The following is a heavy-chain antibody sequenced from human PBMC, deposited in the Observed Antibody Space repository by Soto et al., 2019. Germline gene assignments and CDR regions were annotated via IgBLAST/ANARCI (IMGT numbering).Heavy chain of an antibody. Sequence: ASVEVSCTASGYTFTSYGMSWVRQAPGEGLEWMGWISAYNGNTNYAQKLQGRVTMTTDTSTSTAYMELRSLRSDDTAVYYCAREGIAVAGTRGYYYGMDVWGQGTTVTVSS. D-gene: IGHD6-19*01. CDR1: GYTFTSYG. CDR2: ISAYNGNT. J-gene: IGHJ6*02. CDR3: AREGIAVAGTRGYYYGMDV. V-gene: IGHV1-18*01.